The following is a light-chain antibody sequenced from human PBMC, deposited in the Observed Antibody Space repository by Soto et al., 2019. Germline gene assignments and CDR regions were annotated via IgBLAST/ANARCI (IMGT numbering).Light chain of an antibody. J-gene: IGKJ5*01. CDR3: QQFGSPPIT. CDR2: EAS. Sequence: EIVVTQFTATLSLSPGEGASLSCGASENVRSNYIVWYQQKPGLAPRLLIFEASTRATGIPDRFSGSGSGRDFTLTISRVEPEDFAIYYCQQFGSPPITFGQGTRLEI. CDR1: ENVRSNY. V-gene: IGKV3D-20*01.